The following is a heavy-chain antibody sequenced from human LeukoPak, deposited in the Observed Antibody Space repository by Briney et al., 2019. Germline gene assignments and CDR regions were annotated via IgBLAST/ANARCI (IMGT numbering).Heavy chain of an antibody. V-gene: IGHV3-48*03. J-gene: IGHJ6*04. CDR1: GFTFSSYE. D-gene: IGHD1-1*01. CDR3: ARADWNLSYGMDV. Sequence: PGGSLRFSCAASGFTFSSYEMNWVRKAPGKGRKGVSYISSSGRTIYYADSVKGRFTISRDNAKNSLYLQMNSLRAEDTAVYYCARADWNLSYGMDVWGKGTTVTVSS. CDR2: ISSSGRTI.